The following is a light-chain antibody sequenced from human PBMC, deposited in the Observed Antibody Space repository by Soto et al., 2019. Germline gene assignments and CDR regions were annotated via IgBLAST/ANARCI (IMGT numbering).Light chain of an antibody. CDR2: GAS. CDR1: QSVRSN. CDR3: QHYNSYSEA. Sequence: EIVMTQSPATLSVSPGERVTLSCRASQSVRSNLAWYQQKPGQAPRLLIYGASTRATGLPARFSGSGSGTEFTLTISSLQPDDFATYYCQHYNSYSEAFGQGTKVELK. V-gene: IGKV3-15*01. J-gene: IGKJ1*01.